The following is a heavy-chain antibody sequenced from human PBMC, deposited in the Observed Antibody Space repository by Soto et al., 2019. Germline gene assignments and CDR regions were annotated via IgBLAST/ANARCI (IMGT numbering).Heavy chain of an antibody. D-gene: IGHD6-19*01. CDR3: AKDSSGWSLRFEP. V-gene: IGHV3-23*01. CDR1: GFTFSSYS. Sequence: PSETLSLSCAASGFTFSSYSMNWVLQAPGKGLEWVSSISSGGSIYYADSVKGRFTISRDNSKNTLYLQMNSLRVEDTAVYYCAKDSSGWSLRFEPSGQGTLVTVSS. CDR2: ISSGGSI. J-gene: IGHJ5*02.